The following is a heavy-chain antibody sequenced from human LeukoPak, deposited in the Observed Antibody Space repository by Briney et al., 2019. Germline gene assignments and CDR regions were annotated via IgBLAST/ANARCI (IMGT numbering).Heavy chain of an antibody. D-gene: IGHD4-17*01. V-gene: IGHV3-30*04. CDR1: GFTFSSHA. Sequence: GGSLRLSCAASGFTFSSHAMHWVRQAPGKGLEWVAVISYDGSNKYYADSVKGRFTISRDNSKNTLYLQMNSLRAEDTAVYYCAREPPWDGDYYFDYWGQGTLVTVSS. J-gene: IGHJ4*02. CDR2: ISYDGSNK. CDR3: AREPPWDGDYYFDY.